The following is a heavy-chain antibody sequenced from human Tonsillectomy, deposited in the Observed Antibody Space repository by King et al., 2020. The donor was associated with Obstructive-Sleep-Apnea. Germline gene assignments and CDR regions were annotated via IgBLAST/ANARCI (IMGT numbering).Heavy chain of an antibody. D-gene: IGHD1-1*01. CDR3: PPPARQVPSCWDTAKTHLYWNLTSRSPADTAVYYCARSLYGAIDAFYI. CDR2: MYYSGST. CDR1: GGSISRTSYY. V-gene: IGHV4-39*07. Sequence: LQLQESGPGLVKPSETLSLTCTVSGGSISRTSYYWGWIRQPPGKGLEYIGTMYYSGSTYYNPSLESRVTILVDTSKNQLSLKLTSVSAADTAVYYCPPPARQVPSCWDTAKTHLYWNLTSRSPADTAVYYCARSLYGAIDAFYIWGQGTMVTVSS. J-gene: IGHJ3*02.